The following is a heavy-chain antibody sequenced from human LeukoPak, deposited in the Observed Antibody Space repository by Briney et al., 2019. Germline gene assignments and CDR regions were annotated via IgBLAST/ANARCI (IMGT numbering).Heavy chain of an antibody. D-gene: IGHD1-26*01. Sequence: GGSLRLSCAASGFTFSSYSMNWVRQAPGKGLEWVSYISSSSSTIYYADSVKGRFTISRDNAKNSLYLQMNSLRAEDTALYYCAKVGASGSYYGAFDYWGQGTLVTVSS. CDR3: AKVGASGSYYGAFDY. CDR1: GFTFSSYS. J-gene: IGHJ4*02. CDR2: ISSSSSTI. V-gene: IGHV3-48*01.